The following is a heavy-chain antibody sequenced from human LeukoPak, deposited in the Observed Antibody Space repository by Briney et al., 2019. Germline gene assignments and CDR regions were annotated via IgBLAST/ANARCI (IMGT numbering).Heavy chain of an antibody. D-gene: IGHD6-13*01. V-gene: IGHV3-15*01. CDR2: IKSKTDGGTT. Sequence: PGGSLRLSCAASGFTSSNAWMSWVRQAPGKGLEWVGRIKSKTDGGTTDYAAPVKGRFTISRDDSKNTLYLQMNSLKTEDTAVYYCTKQFSSSWRNYYFDYWGQGTLVTVSS. J-gene: IGHJ4*02. CDR3: TKQFSSSWRNYYFDY. CDR1: GFTSSNAW.